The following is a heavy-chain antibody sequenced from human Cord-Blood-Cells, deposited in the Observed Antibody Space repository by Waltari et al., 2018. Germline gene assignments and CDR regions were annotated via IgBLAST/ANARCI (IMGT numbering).Heavy chain of an antibody. CDR3: ARVDKTTVTTDY. J-gene: IGHJ4*02. Sequence: QVQLVQSGAEVKKPGASVKVSCKASGYTLPGYYIHWVRQAPGQGLEWMGWINPNSGGTNYAQKFQGRVTMTRDTSISTAYMELSRLRSDDTAVYYCARVDKTTVTTDYWGQGTLVTVSS. CDR1: GYTLPGYY. D-gene: IGHD4-17*01. V-gene: IGHV1-2*02. CDR2: INPNSGGT.